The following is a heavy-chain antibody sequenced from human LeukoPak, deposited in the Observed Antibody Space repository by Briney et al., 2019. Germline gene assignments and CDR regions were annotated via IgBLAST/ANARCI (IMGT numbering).Heavy chain of an antibody. CDR2: ISGSGGIT. CDR1: GFTFSSYA. V-gene: IGHV3-23*01. J-gene: IGHJ4*02. CDR3: AKLVDIVVVPAATLDY. Sequence: GGSLRLSCAASGFTFSSYAMSWVRQAPGKGLEWVSAISGSGGITYYADSVKGRFTISRDNSKNTLFLQMNSLRAEDTAVYYCAKLVDIVVVPAATLDYWGQGTLVTVSS. D-gene: IGHD2-2*01.